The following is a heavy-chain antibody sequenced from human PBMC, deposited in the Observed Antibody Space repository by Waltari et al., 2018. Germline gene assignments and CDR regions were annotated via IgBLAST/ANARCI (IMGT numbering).Heavy chain of an antibody. CDR2: IYYSGST. Sequence: QVQLQESGPGLVKPSETLSLTCTVSGGSISSYYWSWIRQPPGKGLGGSGSIYYSGSTNYNPSLKSRVTISVDTSKNQFSLKLSSVTAADTAVYYCARGGTIFGVARGDLFDPWGQGTLVTVSS. J-gene: IGHJ5*02. CDR3: ARGGTIFGVARGDLFDP. V-gene: IGHV4-59*01. CDR1: GGSISSYY. D-gene: IGHD3-3*01.